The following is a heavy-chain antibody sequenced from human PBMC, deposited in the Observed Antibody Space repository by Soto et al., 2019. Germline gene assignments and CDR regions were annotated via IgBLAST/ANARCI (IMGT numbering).Heavy chain of an antibody. V-gene: IGHV1-18*01. CDR3: ARDKSGDVDAFDI. D-gene: IGHD1-26*01. CDR2: ISGYNGNT. Sequence: QVQLVQSGAEVKKPGASVKVSCKASDYTFTIYSMTWVRQAPGQGLEWMGWISGYNGNTDYAQKFQGRVTMTTDTSTSTAYMELRSLRSDDTAVYYCARDKSGDVDAFDIWGQGTMVTVSS. J-gene: IGHJ3*02. CDR1: DYTFTIYS.